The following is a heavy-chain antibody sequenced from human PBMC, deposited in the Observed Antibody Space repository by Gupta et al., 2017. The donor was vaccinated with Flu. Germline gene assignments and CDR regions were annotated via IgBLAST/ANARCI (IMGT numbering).Heavy chain of an antibody. CDR2: ISSSSSFI. CDR3: AREAYDWKVGWFDP. V-gene: IGHV3-21*01. CDR1: SSYS. Sequence: SSYSMNWVRQAPGKGLEWVSSISSSSSFIYYAEAVKGRFTISRDNAKNLLYLQMKKLRADDTAVYYCAREAYDWKVGWFDPGGQGRRVTDSA. J-gene: IGHJ5*02. D-gene: IGHD1-1*01.